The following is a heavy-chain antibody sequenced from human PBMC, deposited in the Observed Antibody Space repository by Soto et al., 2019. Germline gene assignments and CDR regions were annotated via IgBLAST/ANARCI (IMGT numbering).Heavy chain of an antibody. CDR1: GGSISSYY. Sequence: PSDTLSLTCTVSGGSISSYYWSWIRQPPGKGLEWIGYIYYSGSTNYNPSLKSRVTISVDTSKNQFSLKLSSVTAADTAVYYCARADTGGPSNYDFWSGYKEYYYYYYMDVWGKGTTVTVSS. J-gene: IGHJ6*03. CDR3: ARADTGGPSNYDFWSGYKEYYYYYYMDV. D-gene: IGHD3-3*01. V-gene: IGHV4-59*01. CDR2: IYYSGST.